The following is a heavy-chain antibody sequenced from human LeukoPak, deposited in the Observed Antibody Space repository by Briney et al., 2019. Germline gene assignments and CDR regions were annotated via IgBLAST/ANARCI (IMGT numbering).Heavy chain of an antibody. CDR1: GGSFSGYY. D-gene: IGHD4-17*01. J-gene: IGHJ4*02. CDR3: ARVPIPDYGDYYLDY. CDR2: INHSGST. Sequence: PSETLSLTCAVYGGSFSGYYWSWIRQPPGKGLEWIGEINHSGSTNYNPSLKSRVTISVDTSKNQFSLKLSSVTAADTAVYYCARVPIPDYGDYYLDYWGQGTLVTVSS. V-gene: IGHV4-34*01.